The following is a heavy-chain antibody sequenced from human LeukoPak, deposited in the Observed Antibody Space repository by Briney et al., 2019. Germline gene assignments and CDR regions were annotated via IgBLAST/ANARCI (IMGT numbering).Heavy chain of an antibody. CDR2: INHSGST. J-gene: IGHJ4*02. CDR3: ARDVVVIASYFDY. V-gene: IGHV4-34*01. CDR1: GGSFSGYY. Sequence: SETLSLTCAVYGGSFSGYYWSWIRQPPGKGLELIGEINHSGSTNYNPSLKSRVTISVDTSKNQFSLKLSSVTAADTAVYYCARDVVVIASYFDYWGQGTLVTVSS. D-gene: IGHD2-21*01.